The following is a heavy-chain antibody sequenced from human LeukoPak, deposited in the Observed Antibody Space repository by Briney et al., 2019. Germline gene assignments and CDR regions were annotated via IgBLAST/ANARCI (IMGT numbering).Heavy chain of an antibody. CDR3: AGERDPYYYDSMEGAFDI. CDR1: GGSISSYY. D-gene: IGHD3-22*01. V-gene: IGHV4-4*07. Sequence: QTSETLSLTCTVSGGSISSYYWSWIRQPAGKGLEWIGRIYTSGSTNYNPSLKSRVTMSVDTSKNQFSLKLSSVTAADTAVYYCAGERDPYYYDSMEGAFDIWGQGTMVTVSS. J-gene: IGHJ3*02. CDR2: IYTSGST.